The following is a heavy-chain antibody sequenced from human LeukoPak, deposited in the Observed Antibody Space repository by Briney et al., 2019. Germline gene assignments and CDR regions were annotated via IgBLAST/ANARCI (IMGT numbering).Heavy chain of an antibody. CDR3: ARAGRGWFPGAFDI. D-gene: IGHD2-15*01. Sequence: PGGSLRLSCAASGFTFSSYAMHWVRQAPGKGLEWVAVISYDGSNKYYADSVKGRFTISRDNSKNTLYLQMNSLRAEDTAVYYCARAGRGWFPGAFDIWGQGTMVTVSS. J-gene: IGHJ3*02. CDR2: ISYDGSNK. V-gene: IGHV3-30*04. CDR1: GFTFSSYA.